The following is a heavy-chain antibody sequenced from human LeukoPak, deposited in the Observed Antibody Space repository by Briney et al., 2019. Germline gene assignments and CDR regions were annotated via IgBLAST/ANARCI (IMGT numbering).Heavy chain of an antibody. V-gene: IGHV3-21*04. CDR3: ARTGGAGFDP. D-gene: IGHD2-21*01. Sequence: PGGSLRLSCAASGFSFGSYSMNWVRHTPERGLEWLSFISTTGTFIKYADSVRGRFNVPRDNAKNSLYLHMNALRGEDTATYYCARTGGAGFDPWGQGTLVIVSS. J-gene: IGHJ5*02. CDR1: GFSFGSYS. CDR2: ISTTGTFI.